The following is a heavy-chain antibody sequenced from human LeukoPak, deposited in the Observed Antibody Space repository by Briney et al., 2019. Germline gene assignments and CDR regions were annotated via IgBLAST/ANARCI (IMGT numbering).Heavy chain of an antibody. CDR3: ARADRGWQYYFDY. CDR1: GGSFSGYY. D-gene: IGHD6-19*01. J-gene: IGHJ4*02. Sequence: SETLSLTCAVYGGSFSGYYWNWIRQPPGEGLEWIGEINHSGSTNYNPSLKSRVTISVDTSKSQFPLDLTSVTAADTAVYYCARADRGWQYYFDYWGQGNLVTVSS. CDR2: INHSGST. V-gene: IGHV4-34*01.